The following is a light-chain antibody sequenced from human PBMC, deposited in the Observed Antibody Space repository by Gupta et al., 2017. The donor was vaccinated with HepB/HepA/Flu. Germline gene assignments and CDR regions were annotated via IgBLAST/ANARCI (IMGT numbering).Light chain of an antibody. CDR3: AAWDDSLNGLV. V-gene: IGLV1-36*01. CDR1: WSNIGYNT. Sequence: QSVVTQPPSVSEAPRQRVTISCSGSWSNIGYNTVNWYQQPPGKAPKLLIYYDDLLPSGVSDRFSGSKSGTSASLTIIGLPSEDDADYYCAAWDDSLNGLVFGGGTKLTVL. J-gene: IGLJ3*02. CDR2: YDD.